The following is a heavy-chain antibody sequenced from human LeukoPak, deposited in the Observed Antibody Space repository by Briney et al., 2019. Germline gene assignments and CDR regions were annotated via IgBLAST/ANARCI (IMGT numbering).Heavy chain of an antibody. CDR3: ARGYCSGGSCRNWFDP. V-gene: IGHV1-46*01. CDR2: INSSGGST. Sequence: ASVTVSCKATGYTFTSYYMHWVRQPPGQGLEWMEIINSSGGSTSYAEKFQGRVTMTRDTSTSTVYMELSSLRSEDTAVYYCARGYCSGGSCRNWFDPWGQGTLVTVSS. J-gene: IGHJ5*02. D-gene: IGHD2-15*01. CDR1: GYTFTSYY.